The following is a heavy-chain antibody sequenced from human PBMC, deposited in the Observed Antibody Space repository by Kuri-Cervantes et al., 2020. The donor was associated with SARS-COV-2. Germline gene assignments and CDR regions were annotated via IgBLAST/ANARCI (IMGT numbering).Heavy chain of an antibody. V-gene: IGHV1-46*01. CDR3: ARAQEHNAQQLAGVDY. D-gene: IGHD6-13*01. Sequence: GVSLRLSCKASGYTFTSYYMHWVRQAPGQGLEWMGIINPSGGSTSYAQKFQGRVTMTRDTSTSTVYMELSSLRSEVTAVYYCARAQEHNAQQLAGVDYWGQGTLVTVSS. CDR1: GYTFTSYY. CDR2: INPSGGST. J-gene: IGHJ4*02.